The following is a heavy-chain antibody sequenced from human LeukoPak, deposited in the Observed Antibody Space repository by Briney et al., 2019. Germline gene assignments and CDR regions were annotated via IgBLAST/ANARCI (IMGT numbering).Heavy chain of an antibody. V-gene: IGHV4-39*01. Sequence: SETLSLTCTVTGGSIIDNSFYWGWIRQPPGKGLEWIGRIFHSGTTNYNPSLERRVTIAVDTSKDQFSLRLTSVTAADTALYYCARLTDSWGQGTLVTVSS. CDR2: IFHSGTT. CDR1: GGSIIDNSFY. J-gene: IGHJ4*02. CDR3: ARLTDS.